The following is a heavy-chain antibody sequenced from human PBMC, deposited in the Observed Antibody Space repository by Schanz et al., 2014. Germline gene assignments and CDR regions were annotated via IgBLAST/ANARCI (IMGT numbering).Heavy chain of an antibody. J-gene: IGHJ4*02. D-gene: IGHD3-3*01. CDR1: GYTFISYF. CDR2: ISPNSGDT. CDR3: ARKGMPPIWSGYPYFFDF. V-gene: IGHV1-2*06. Sequence: QVQLVQSGAEVKKPGASVKVSCKASGYTFISYFIHWVRQAPGQGLEWMGRISPNSGDTHSAQKFQGRVTMTWDRSISTANMELSRLRSDDTAVYYCARKGMPPIWSGYPYFFDFWGQGTLVTVSS.